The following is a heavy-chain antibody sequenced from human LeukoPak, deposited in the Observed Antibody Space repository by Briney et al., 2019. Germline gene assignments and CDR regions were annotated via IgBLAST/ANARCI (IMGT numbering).Heavy chain of an antibody. V-gene: IGHV4-59*01. D-gene: IGHD5-24*01. CDR1: GGSIKTNY. J-gene: IGHJ6*03. CDR2: GYYRGST. Sequence: SETMSLTCTVSGGSIKTNYWSWIRQPPGKGLEWIGYGYYRGSTNYNPSLKSRVTISVDTSKNQFSLKLSSVTAADTAVYYCASLRDGYNYYYYMDVWGKGTTVTVSS. CDR3: ASLRDGYNYYYYMDV.